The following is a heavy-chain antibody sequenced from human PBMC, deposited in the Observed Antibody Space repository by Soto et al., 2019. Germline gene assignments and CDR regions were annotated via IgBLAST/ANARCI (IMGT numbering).Heavy chain of an antibody. D-gene: IGHD3-10*01. CDR1: GGSMSSPNW. CDR2: IHHSGAT. Sequence: QVRLQESGPGLVKPSGTLSLTSLVSGGSMSSPNWWTWVREAPVKGLEWIAEIHHSGATNYSPSLKSRAVISIDKSNNQFSLQLTSVTAADTAVYYCATGSPYYYGSGGMWDSWGRGALVTVSS. CDR3: ATGSPYYYGSGGMWDS. J-gene: IGHJ4*02. V-gene: IGHV4-4*02.